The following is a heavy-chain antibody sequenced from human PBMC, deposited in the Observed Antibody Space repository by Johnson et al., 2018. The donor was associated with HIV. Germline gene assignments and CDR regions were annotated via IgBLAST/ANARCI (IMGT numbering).Heavy chain of an antibody. CDR3: AKDTRRKLVMITFGGDAFDI. Sequence: VQLVESGGGLVQPGRSLRLSCAASGFTFDDYAMHWVRQAPGKGLEWVSGISWNSGSIGYADSVKGRFTISRDNAKNSLYLQMNSLRAEDTALYYCAKDTRRKLVMITFGGDAFDIWGQGTMVTVSS. D-gene: IGHD3-16*01. CDR1: GFTFDDYA. J-gene: IGHJ3*02. CDR2: ISWNSGSI. V-gene: IGHV3-9*01.